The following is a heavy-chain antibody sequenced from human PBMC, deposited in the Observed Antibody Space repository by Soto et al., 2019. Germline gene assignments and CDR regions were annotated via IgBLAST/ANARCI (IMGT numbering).Heavy chain of an antibody. CDR2: IYYSGST. J-gene: IGHJ6*02. V-gene: IGHV4-59*01. CDR3: ARDLEYSSSSHGMDV. D-gene: IGHD6-6*01. CDR1: GGSISSYY. Sequence: QVQLQESGPGLVKPSETLSLTCTVSGGSISSYYWSWIWQPPGKGLEWIGYIYYSGSTNYNPSLKSRVTISVDTSKNQFSLKLSSVTAADTAVYYCARDLEYSSSSHGMDVWGQGTTVTVSS.